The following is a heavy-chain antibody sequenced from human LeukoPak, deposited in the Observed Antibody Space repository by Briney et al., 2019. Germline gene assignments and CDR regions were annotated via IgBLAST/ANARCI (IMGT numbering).Heavy chain of an antibody. J-gene: IGHJ3*02. CDR2: ISSSSSYI. D-gene: IGHD3-22*01. V-gene: IGHV3-21*04. CDR3: ARVDYYDSSGQGSAFDI. CDR1: GFTFSSYS. Sequence: GGSLRLSCAASGFTFSSYSMNWVRQAPGKGLEWVSSISSSSSYIYYADSVKGRFTISRDNAKNSLYLQMNSLRADDTAVYYCARVDYYDSSGQGSAFDIWGQGTMVTVSS.